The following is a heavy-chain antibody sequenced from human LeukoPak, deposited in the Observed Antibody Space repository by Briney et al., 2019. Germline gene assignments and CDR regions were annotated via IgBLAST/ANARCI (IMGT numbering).Heavy chain of an antibody. CDR2: ISYDGRNK. Sequence: GRSLRPSCAASGFIFSSYGMHWVRQAPGKGLEWVAVISYDGRNKYYADSVKGRFTISRDNSKNTLYLQMNSLRAEDTALYYCSKATPPRDGSNPDYWGQGTLVTVSS. V-gene: IGHV3-30*18. D-gene: IGHD5-24*01. J-gene: IGHJ4*02. CDR1: GFIFSSYG. CDR3: SKATPPRDGSNPDY.